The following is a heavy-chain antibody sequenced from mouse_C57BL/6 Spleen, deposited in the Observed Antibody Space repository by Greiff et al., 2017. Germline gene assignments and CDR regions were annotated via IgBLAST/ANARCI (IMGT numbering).Heavy chain of an antibody. CDR3: ARSYGNRGYYFDY. D-gene: IGHD2-1*01. CDR2: INPSSGYT. V-gene: IGHV1-7*01. CDR1: GYTFTSYW. Sequence: VQVVESGAELAKPGASVKLSCKASGYTFTSYWMHWVKQRPGQGLEWIGYINPSSGYTKYNQKFKDKATLTADKSSSTAYMQLSSLTYEDSAVYYCARSYGNRGYYFDYWGQGTTLTVAS. J-gene: IGHJ2*01.